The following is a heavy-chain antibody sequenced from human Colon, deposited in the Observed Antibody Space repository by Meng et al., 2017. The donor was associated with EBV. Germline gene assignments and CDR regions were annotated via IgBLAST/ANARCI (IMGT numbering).Heavy chain of an antibody. Sequence: QGQLQEPGPGLVAPSQTLSLTCTVSGGSTSSGNYYWSWIRQPPGKGLEWIGYIHHSGSAYYNPSLKSRVSISVDTSKNQFSLNLNSMTAADTAVYYCASFDHIPRRNYFDYWGQGTLVTVSS. V-gene: IGHV4-30-4*01. J-gene: IGHJ4*02. CDR1: GGSTSSGNYY. D-gene: IGHD2-21*01. CDR2: IHHSGSA. CDR3: ASFDHIPRRNYFDY.